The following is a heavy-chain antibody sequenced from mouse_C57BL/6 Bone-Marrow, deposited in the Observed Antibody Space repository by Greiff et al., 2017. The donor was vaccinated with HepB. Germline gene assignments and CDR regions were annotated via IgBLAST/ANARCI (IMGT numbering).Heavy chain of an antibody. D-gene: IGHD1-3*01. CDR2: IDPENGDT. V-gene: IGHV14-4*01. CDR3: TRVYKGAMDY. Sequence: EVQGVESGAELVRPGASVKLSCTASGFNIKDDYMHWVKQRPEQGLEWIGWIDPENGDTEYASKFQGKATITADTSSNTAYLQLSSLTSEDTAVYYCTRVYKGAMDYWGQGTSVTVSS. J-gene: IGHJ4*01. CDR1: GFNIKDDY.